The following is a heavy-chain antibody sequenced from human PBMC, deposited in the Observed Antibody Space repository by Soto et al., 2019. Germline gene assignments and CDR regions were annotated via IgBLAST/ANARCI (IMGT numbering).Heavy chain of an antibody. J-gene: IGHJ3*02. CDR1: GFTFSSYA. CDR3: ARDRSAFVAVAGWEDAFDI. CDR2: ISYDGSNK. V-gene: IGHV3-30-3*01. Sequence: GGSLRLSCAASGFTFSSYAMHWVRQAPGKGLEWVAVISYDGSNKYYADSVKGRFTISRDNSKNTLYLQMNSLRAEDTAVYYCARDRSAFVAVAGWEDAFDIWGQGTIVTVSS. D-gene: IGHD6-19*01.